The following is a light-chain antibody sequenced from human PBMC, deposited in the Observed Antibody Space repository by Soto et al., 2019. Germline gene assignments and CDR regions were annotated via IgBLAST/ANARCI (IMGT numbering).Light chain of an antibody. Sequence: EIVLTQSPATLSLSPGQRATLSCRASQSVSSYLAWYQQKPGQAPRLLIYDASNRATGIPARFSGSGSGTDFTLTISSLEPEDFAVYHCQQRSISHTFGQGTRLEIK. CDR1: QSVSSY. J-gene: IGKJ5*01. V-gene: IGKV3-11*01. CDR2: DAS. CDR3: QQRSISHT.